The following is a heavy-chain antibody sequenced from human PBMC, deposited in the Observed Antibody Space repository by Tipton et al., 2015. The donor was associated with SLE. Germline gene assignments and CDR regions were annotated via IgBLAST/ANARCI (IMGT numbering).Heavy chain of an antibody. D-gene: IGHD5-12*01. CDR3: ARRSGYVDYWYFDL. CDR2: IYHSGST. J-gene: IGHJ2*01. Sequence: TLSLTCAVSGGSISSSNWWSWVRQPPGKGLEWIGEIYHSGSTNYNPSPKSRVTISVDTSKNQFSLKLSSVTAADTAVYYCARRSGYVDYWYFDLWGRGTLVTVSS. CDR1: GGSISSSNW. V-gene: IGHV4-4*02.